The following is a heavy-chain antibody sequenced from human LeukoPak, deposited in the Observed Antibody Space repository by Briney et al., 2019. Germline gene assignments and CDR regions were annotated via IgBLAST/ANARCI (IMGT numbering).Heavy chain of an antibody. V-gene: IGHV4-59*01. D-gene: IGHD3-16*01. Sequence: KPSETLSLTCTVSGGSISSNYWSWIRQPPGKGLEWIGYIYYSGSTNYNPSLKSRVTISVDTSKNQFSLKLSSVTAADTAVYYCGFGDGYNPSDYWGQGTLATVSS. CDR3: GFGDGYNPSDY. CDR1: GGSISSNY. CDR2: IYYSGST. J-gene: IGHJ4*02.